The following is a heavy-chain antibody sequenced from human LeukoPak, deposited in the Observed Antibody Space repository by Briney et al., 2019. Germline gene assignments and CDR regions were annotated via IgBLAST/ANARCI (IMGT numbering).Heavy chain of an antibody. V-gene: IGHV4-59*01. CDR1: GGSISSYY. Sequence: SETLSLTCTVSGGSISSYYWSWIRQPPGKGLEWIGYIYYSGSTNYNPSLKSRVTISVDTSKNQFPLKLSSVTAADTAVYYCARGKSYDFWSGYPFGAFDIWGQGTMVTVSS. J-gene: IGHJ3*02. CDR3: ARGKSYDFWSGYPFGAFDI. CDR2: IYYSGST. D-gene: IGHD3-3*01.